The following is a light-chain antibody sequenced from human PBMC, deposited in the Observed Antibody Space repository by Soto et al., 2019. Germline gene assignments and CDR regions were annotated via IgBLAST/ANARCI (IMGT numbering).Light chain of an antibody. Sequence: DIQMTQSPSSLSASVGDRVTISCRASQSVKEYLNWYQQKPGNVPTLLIYAATTLQGGVPSRFNGSGFGTDFTVTISNLQPEDFATYYCQQSFSTPLSFGGGTKVQIK. CDR3: QQSFSTPLS. J-gene: IGKJ4*01. V-gene: IGKV1-39*01. CDR2: AAT. CDR1: QSVKEY.